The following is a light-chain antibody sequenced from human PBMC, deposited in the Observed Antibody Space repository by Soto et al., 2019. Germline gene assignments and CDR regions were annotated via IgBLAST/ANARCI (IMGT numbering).Light chain of an antibody. CDR2: EAS. Sequence: DIQMTQSPATLSASVVDSVTITCRASQSISNWLAWYQLKPGKAPKLLIHEASNLQSGVPSTFSGSGSGTDFTLTITSLQPEDFATYYCQQYKSYWTFGQGTKVDIK. J-gene: IGKJ1*01. CDR1: QSISNW. CDR3: QQYKSYWT. V-gene: IGKV1-5*03.